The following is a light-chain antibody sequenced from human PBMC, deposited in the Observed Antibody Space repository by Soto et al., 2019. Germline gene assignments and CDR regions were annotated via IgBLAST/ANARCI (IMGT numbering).Light chain of an antibody. V-gene: IGLV2-14*01. CDR2: EVS. CDR1: SSNVGNSF. CDR3: SSYTSSSTRV. J-gene: IGLJ1*01. Sequence: QSVLTQPPSASGTPGQRVTISCSGGSSNVGNSFVYWYQQLPGTAPTLMIYEVSNRPSGVSNRFSGSKSGNTASLTISGLQAEDEADYYCSSYTSSSTRVFGTGTKLTVL.